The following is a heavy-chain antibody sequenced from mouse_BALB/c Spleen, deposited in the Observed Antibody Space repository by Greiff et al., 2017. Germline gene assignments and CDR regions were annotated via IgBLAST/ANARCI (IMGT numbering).Heavy chain of an antibody. J-gene: IGHJ1*01. CDR3: ARIYYGNYWYFDV. CDR2: ISSGGSYT. CDR1: GFTFSSYA. V-gene: IGHV5-9-4*01. D-gene: IGHD2-1*01. Sequence: EVQLQESGGGLVKPGGSLKLSCAASGFTFSSYAMSWVRQSPEKRLEWVAEISSGGSYTYYPDTVTGRFTISRDNAKNTLYLEMSSLRSEDTAMYYCARIYYGNYWYFDVWGAGTTVTVSS.